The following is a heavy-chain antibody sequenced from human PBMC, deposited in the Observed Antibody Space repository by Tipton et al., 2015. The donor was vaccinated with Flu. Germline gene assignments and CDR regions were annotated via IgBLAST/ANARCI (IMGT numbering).Heavy chain of an antibody. J-gene: IGHJ4*02. D-gene: IGHD3-10*01. V-gene: IGHV4-39*07. Sequence: TLSLTCTVSGGSISSSSYYWGWIRQPPGKGLEWIGSIYYSGSTYYNPSLKSRVTISVDTSKNQSSLKLSSVTAADTAAYYRARGGGELLWFGELGPFDYWGQGTLVTVSS. CDR2: IYYSGST. CDR1: GGSISSSSYY. CDR3: ARGGGELLWFGELGPFDY.